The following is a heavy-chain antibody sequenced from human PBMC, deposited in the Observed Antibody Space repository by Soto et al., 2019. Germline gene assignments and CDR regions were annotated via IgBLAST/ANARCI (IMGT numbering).Heavy chain of an antibody. Sequence: QVQLQESGPGLVKPSETLSLTCTVSGASISDYYWSWIRQPAGKGLECIGRIYASGNTNYNPSLKSRVTMSVDTSKNQFSLTLNSVTAADTAVYYCARESRSALGTVEYWGRGTLVTVSS. CDR2: IYASGNT. V-gene: IGHV4-4*07. J-gene: IGHJ4*02. D-gene: IGHD6-13*01. CDR3: ARESRSALGTVEY. CDR1: GASISDYY.